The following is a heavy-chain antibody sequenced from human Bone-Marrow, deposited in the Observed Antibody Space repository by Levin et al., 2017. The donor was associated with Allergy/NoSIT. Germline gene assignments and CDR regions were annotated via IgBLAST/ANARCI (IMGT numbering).Heavy chain of an antibody. CDR2: IIPLFGTA. D-gene: IGHD5/OR15-5a*01. V-gene: IGHV1-69*13. J-gene: IGHJ6*02. CDR1: GGTFDTYA. CDR3: ARDRYVPANMVSTIEDGMDV. Sequence: ASVKVSCKTSGGTFDTYAVSWVRQAPGQGLEWMGAIIPLFGTANYAQQFQGRVTITADESTSTAYMELTSLRFADTAVYYCARDRYVPANMVSTIEDGMDVWGQGTTVTVS.